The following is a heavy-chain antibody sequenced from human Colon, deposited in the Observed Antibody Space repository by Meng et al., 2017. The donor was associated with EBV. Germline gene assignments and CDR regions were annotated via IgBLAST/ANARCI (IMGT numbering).Heavy chain of an antibody. CDR1: GFTFGSSA. J-gene: IGHJ4*02. CDR3: ATALY. V-gene: IGHV3-23*04. CDR2: ISGSGLST. Sequence: EVQLVGSGGGVLQPGGALRHSLAASGFTFGSSALGWVRQAPGRGLVWVSTISGSGLSTYYADSVKGRFTISRDNSKNTLYLQMNSLRAEDTALYYCATALYWGQGTLVTVSS. D-gene: IGHD2-15*01.